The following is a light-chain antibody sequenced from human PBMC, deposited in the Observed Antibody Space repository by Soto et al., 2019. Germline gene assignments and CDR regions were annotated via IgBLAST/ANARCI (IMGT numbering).Light chain of an antibody. V-gene: IGLV2-11*01. Sequence: QSALTQPASVSGSPGQSITISCTGTSSDVGAYNFVSWHQQHPGKAPKLMIYDVNKRPSGVPDRFSGSKSGNTASLTISGLQAEDEADYYCCSYTGSYTWVFGGGTKVTVL. CDR1: SSDVGAYNF. J-gene: IGLJ3*02. CDR3: CSYTGSYTWV. CDR2: DVN.